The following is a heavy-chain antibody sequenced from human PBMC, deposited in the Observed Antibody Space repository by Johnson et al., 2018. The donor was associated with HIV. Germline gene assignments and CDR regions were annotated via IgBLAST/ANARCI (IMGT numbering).Heavy chain of an antibody. Sequence: EVQLVESGGVLLQPGGSLRLSCAASGFTFSSYDMHWVRQATGKGLEWIGRIKSKYHDETTDYAAPVKGRFAISRDDSKNTVYLQMNSLKAEDTAVYYCTTGSCIDGVCYAFDVWSQGTMVTVSS. CDR1: GFTFSSYD. CDR2: IKSKYHDETT. J-gene: IGHJ3*01. D-gene: IGHD2-8*01. CDR3: TTGSCIDGVCYAFDV. V-gene: IGHV3-15*01.